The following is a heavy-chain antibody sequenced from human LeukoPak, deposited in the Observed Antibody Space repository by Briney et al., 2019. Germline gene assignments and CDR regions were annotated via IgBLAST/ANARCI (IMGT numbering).Heavy chain of an antibody. Sequence: GGSLRLSCAASGFTFSSSAMSWVRQAPGKGPEWVSAISNNGGYTYYADSVQGRFTISRDNSKSTLCLQMNSLRAEDTAVYYCAKQLGYCSDGSCYFPYWGQGTLVTVSS. CDR3: AKQLGYCSDGSCYFPY. CDR2: ISNNGGYT. D-gene: IGHD2-15*01. CDR1: GFTFSSSA. V-gene: IGHV3-23*01. J-gene: IGHJ4*02.